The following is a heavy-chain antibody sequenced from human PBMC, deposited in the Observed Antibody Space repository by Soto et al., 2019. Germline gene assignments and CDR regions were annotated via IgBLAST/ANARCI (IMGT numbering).Heavy chain of an antibody. D-gene: IGHD5-12*01. V-gene: IGHV4-4*02. CDR1: GASISSSNW. CDR2: ARPSGNA. J-gene: IGHJ4*02. Sequence: PSETLSLTCVVSGASISSSNWWTWVRQSPGKGLEWIGEARPSGNANNNPSLGGRVTISLDKSKNTFSLKLNSVTAADTAVYYCARFTPAGGVPTMDYWGRGILVTVSS. CDR3: ARFTPAGGVPTMDY.